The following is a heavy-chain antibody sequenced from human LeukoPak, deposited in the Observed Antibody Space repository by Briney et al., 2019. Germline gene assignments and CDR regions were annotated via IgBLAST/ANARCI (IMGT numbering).Heavy chain of an antibody. CDR1: GFTFSSYW. CDR2: INSDGSST. Sequence: GGSLRLSCAASGFTFSSYWMHWVRQAPGKGLVWVSRINSDGSSTSYADSVKGRFTISRDNAKSTLYLQMNSLRAEDTAVYYCAREGYGLGNYPFDYWGQGTLVTVSS. J-gene: IGHJ4*02. CDR3: AREGYGLGNYPFDY. V-gene: IGHV3-74*01. D-gene: IGHD3-10*01.